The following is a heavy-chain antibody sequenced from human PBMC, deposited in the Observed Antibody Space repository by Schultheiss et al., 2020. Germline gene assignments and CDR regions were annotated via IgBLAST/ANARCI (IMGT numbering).Heavy chain of an antibody. V-gene: IGHV4-31*03. D-gene: IGHD6-6*01. Sequence: SQTLSLTCTVSGGSISSGGYYWSWIRQHPGKGLEWIGYIYYSGSTYYNPSLKSRVTISVDTSKNQFSLKLSSVTAADTAVYYCARDSSSIADRPTTSNYYYYGMDVWGQGTTVTVS. CDR1: GGSISSGGYY. J-gene: IGHJ6*02. CDR3: ARDSSSIADRPTTSNYYYYGMDV. CDR2: IYYSGST.